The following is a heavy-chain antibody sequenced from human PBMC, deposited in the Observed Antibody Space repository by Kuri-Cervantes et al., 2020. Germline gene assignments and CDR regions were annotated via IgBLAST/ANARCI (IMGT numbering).Heavy chain of an antibody. CDR2: IYTSGST. D-gene: IGHD4-17*01. Sequence: SETLSLTCTVSGGSISSSCYYWSWIRQPAGKGLEWIGRIYTSGSTNYNPSLKSRVTISVDKSKNQFSLKLSSVTAADTAVYYCARESRLNTVWGQGTLVTVSS. V-gene: IGHV4-61*02. CDR1: GGSISSSCYY. CDR3: ARESRLNTV. J-gene: IGHJ4*02.